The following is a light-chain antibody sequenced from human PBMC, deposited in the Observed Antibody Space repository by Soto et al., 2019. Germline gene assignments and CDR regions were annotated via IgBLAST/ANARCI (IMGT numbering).Light chain of an antibody. Sequence: QAVVTQPPSASGTPGQWVTISCSGSSSNIGGNTVHWYKQLPGAAPKLLIYSNNRRPSGVPDRFSGSKSGTSASLDISGLQSEDEADYYCAARDDSLNGVVFGGGTKLTVL. CDR3: AARDDSLNGVV. CDR2: SNN. V-gene: IGLV1-44*01. J-gene: IGLJ2*01. CDR1: SSNIGGNT.